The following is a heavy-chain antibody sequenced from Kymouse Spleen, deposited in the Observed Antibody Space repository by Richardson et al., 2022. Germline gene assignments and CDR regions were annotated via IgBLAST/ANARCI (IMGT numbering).Heavy chain of an antibody. Sequence: QVQLQESGPGLVKPSQTLSLTCTVSGGSISSGGYYWSWIRQHPGKGLEWIGYIYYSGSTYYNPSLKSRVTISVDTSKNQFSLKLSSVTAADTAVYYCARDRIQLWPYYYYYGMDVWGQGTTVTVSS. V-gene: IGHV4-31*03. CDR2: IYYSGST. D-gene: IGHD5-18,IGHD5-18*01. J-gene: IGHJ6*02. CDR3: ARDRIQLWPYYYYYGMDV. CDR1: GGSISSGGYY.